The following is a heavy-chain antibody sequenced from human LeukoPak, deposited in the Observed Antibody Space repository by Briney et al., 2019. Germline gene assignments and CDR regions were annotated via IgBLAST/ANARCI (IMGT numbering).Heavy chain of an antibody. V-gene: IGHV3-66*01. CDR3: AKAMVRGAPDLPNY. Sequence: GGSLRLSCAASGFTVSSNYMSWVRQAPGKGLERVSVIYSGGSTYYADSVKGRFTISRDNSKNTLYLQMNSLRAEDTAVYYCAKAMVRGAPDLPNYWGQGTLVTVSS. CDR2: IYSGGST. J-gene: IGHJ4*02. CDR1: GFTVSSNY. D-gene: IGHD3-10*01.